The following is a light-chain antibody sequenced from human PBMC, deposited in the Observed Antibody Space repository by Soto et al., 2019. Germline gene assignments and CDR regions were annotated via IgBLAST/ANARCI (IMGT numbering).Light chain of an antibody. CDR3: QQYNSYWR. CDR2: DAS. V-gene: IGKV1-5*01. J-gene: IGKJ1*01. Sequence: DIQMTQSPSTLSASVGDRVTITCRARQSISSWLAWYQQKPGKAPKLLIYDASSLESGVPSRFSGSGSGTEFTLTISTLQPDEFATYSCQQYNSYWRFGEGTKVEIK. CDR1: QSISSW.